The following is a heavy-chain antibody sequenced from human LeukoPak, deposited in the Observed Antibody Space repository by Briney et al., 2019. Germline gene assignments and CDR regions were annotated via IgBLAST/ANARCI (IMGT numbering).Heavy chain of an antibody. CDR2: IKADGGEE. D-gene: IGHD6-25*01. Sequence: GGSLRLSCAASGFAFSTYWMSWVRQAPGKGLEWVANIKADGGEEYYVDSMKGRFTISRDNAKNSLYLQMNSLRAEDTAVYYCARDWSSAQNAFDTWGQGTMVTVSS. CDR3: ARDWSSAQNAFDT. V-gene: IGHV3-7*01. CDR1: GFAFSTYW. J-gene: IGHJ3*02.